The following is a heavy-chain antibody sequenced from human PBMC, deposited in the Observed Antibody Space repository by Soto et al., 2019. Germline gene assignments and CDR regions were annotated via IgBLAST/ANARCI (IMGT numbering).Heavy chain of an antibody. D-gene: IGHD3-16*01. CDR2: IYHSGST. CDR3: ARGGRPLKCFDP. J-gene: IGHJ5*02. V-gene: IGHV4-4*02. CDR1: GGNIGSSGW. Sequence: PSVLLSLTWAVAGGNIGSSGWWRCVSQPPGKGLEWIGEIYHSGSTNYNPSLKSPVTISIDTSKNEFSLRLTSVTAADTAVYYCARGGRPLKCFDPWGQGILVTV.